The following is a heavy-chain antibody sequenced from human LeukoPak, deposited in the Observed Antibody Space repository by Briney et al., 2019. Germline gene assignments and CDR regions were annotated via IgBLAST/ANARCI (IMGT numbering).Heavy chain of an antibody. CDR3: AKDRSSGPHYYFGMDV. Sequence: GGSLRLSCAASGFTFSSYGIHWVRQAPGKGLEWVAVISDLGGDQFYAESVKGRFTISRDNSNKRVFLQMNSLRGEDTAIYYCAKDRSSGPHYYFGMDVWGRGTPVIVSS. V-gene: IGHV3-30*18. D-gene: IGHD6-25*01. CDR2: ISDLGGDQ. CDR1: GFTFSSYG. J-gene: IGHJ6*02.